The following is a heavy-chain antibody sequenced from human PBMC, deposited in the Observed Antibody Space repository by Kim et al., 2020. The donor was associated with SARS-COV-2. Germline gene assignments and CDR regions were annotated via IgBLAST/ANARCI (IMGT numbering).Heavy chain of an antibody. Sequence: ASVKVSCKASGYTFTSYGISWVRQAPGQGLEWMGWISAYNGNTNYAQKLQGRVTMTTDTSTSTAYMELRSLRSDDTAVYYCARDKSGGSYFREIDYWGQGTLLTVSS. CDR3: ARDKSGGSYFREIDY. V-gene: IGHV1-18*04. J-gene: IGHJ4*02. D-gene: IGHD1-26*01. CDR1: GYTFTSYG. CDR2: ISAYNGNT.